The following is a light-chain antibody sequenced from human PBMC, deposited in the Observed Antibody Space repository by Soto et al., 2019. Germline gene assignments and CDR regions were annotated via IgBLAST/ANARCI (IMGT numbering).Light chain of an antibody. CDR3: QQYASSLP. V-gene: IGKV3-20*01. Sequence: EIVLTQSPGSLSLSLGERATLSCRASQSVDSAFFAWYQQKPGQPPMLLMYGASRMATGIPDRFSGSGSGTDFTLTISRLEPEDFAVYYCQQYASSLPFGQGTKVEI. CDR2: GAS. CDR1: QSVDSAF. J-gene: IGKJ1*01.